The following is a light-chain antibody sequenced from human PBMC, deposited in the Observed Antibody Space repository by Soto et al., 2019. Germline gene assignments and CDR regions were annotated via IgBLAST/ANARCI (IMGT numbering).Light chain of an antibody. CDR3: LQVNSFPLS. J-gene: IGKJ4*01. CDR1: QGISRY. CDR2: AAS. Sequence: IQLTQSPSSLSASVGDRGTSNCRASQGISRYLAWYQRKPGKAHKFLIYAASTLQSGVPSRFTGSGSGTDFTLTITSLQPEDFATYYCLQVNSFPLSFGGGTKVDIK. V-gene: IGKV1-9*01.